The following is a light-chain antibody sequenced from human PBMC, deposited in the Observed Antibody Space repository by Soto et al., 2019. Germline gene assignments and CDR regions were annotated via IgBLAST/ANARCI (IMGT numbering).Light chain of an antibody. Sequence: DIQMTQSPSTLSASVGDRVTITCRASQTIGSSLAWYQHQPGKAPKLLIFDASTLQAGVPSRFSGSGFGTEFTLTISNLQPDDFGTFYCQQHNDYSPVTFGQGTKLEIK. CDR2: DAS. CDR3: QQHNDYSPVT. J-gene: IGKJ2*01. CDR1: QTIGSS. V-gene: IGKV1-5*01.